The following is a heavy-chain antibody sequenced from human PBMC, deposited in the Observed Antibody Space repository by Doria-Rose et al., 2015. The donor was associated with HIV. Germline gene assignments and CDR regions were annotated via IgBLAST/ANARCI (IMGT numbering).Heavy chain of an antibody. CDR3: ARGLLRGGWNDMDYYYGMDV. V-gene: IGHV4-34*01. CDR2: INHSGST. Sequence: QVQLQESGAALVKPSDALSLTCAVFGGSFSGYYSSWIRQPPGKGLEWIGEINHSGSTNYKTSLKSRVTISLDTSKILFSLRLSSVTAADTAVYYCARGLLRGGWNDMDYYYGMDVWGQGTTVTVSS. D-gene: IGHD1-1*01. CDR1: GGSFSGYY. J-gene: IGHJ6*02.